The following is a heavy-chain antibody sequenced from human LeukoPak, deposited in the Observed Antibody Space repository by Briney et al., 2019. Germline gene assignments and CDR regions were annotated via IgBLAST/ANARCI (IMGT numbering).Heavy chain of an antibody. CDR2: ISWNSGSI. CDR1: GFTFDDYA. Sequence: GGSLRLSCAASGFTFDDYAMHWVRQAPGKGLEWVSGISWNSGSIGYADSVKGRFTISRDNAKNSLYLQMNSLRAEDTALYYYAKDSLPTIFGVIDPWGQGTLVTVSS. CDR3: AKDSLPTIFGVIDP. D-gene: IGHD3-3*01. J-gene: IGHJ5*02. V-gene: IGHV3-9*01.